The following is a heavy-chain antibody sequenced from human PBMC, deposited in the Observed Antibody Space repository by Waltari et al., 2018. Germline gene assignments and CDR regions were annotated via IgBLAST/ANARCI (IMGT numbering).Heavy chain of an antibody. CDR3: ARGRSVTPTDAFDI. CDR1: GYTFTSYY. Sequence: QVQLVQSGAEVKKPGASVKVSCKASGYTFTSYYMHWVRQAPGQGLEWMGIINPRGGSTSDEQKCQGRVTMTRDTSTSTVYMELSSLRSEDTAVYYCARGRSVTPTDAFDIWGQGTMVTVSS. J-gene: IGHJ3*02. CDR2: INPRGGST. D-gene: IGHD2-21*02. V-gene: IGHV1-46*01.